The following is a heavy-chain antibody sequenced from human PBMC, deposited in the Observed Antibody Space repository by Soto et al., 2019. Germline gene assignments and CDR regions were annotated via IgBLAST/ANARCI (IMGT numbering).Heavy chain of an antibody. CDR3: ARGGITGTLYYYYYGLDV. CDR2: ISSSSSTI. D-gene: IGHD1-7*01. CDR1: GFTFSSYS. Sequence: EVQLVESGGGLVQPGGSLRLSCAASGFTFSSYSMNWVRQAPGKGLEWVSYISSSSSTIYYADSVKGRFTISRDNAKNSLYRQMNSLRDEDTAVYYCARGGITGTLYYYYYGLDVWGQGTTVTVSS. V-gene: IGHV3-48*02. J-gene: IGHJ6*02.